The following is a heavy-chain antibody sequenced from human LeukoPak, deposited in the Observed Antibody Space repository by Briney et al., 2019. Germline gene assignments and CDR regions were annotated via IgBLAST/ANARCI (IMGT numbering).Heavy chain of an antibody. Sequence: PSETLSLTCTVSGGSVSSSSYYWGWIRQPPGKGLEWIGYIYYSGSTNYNPSLKSRVTISVDTSKNQFSLKLSSVTAADTAVYYCARAQFMPGIAVAAHHFFDYWGQGTLVTVSS. CDR3: ARAQFMPGIAVAAHHFFDY. V-gene: IGHV4-61*01. CDR2: IYYSGST. CDR1: GGSVSSSSYY. D-gene: IGHD6-19*01. J-gene: IGHJ4*02.